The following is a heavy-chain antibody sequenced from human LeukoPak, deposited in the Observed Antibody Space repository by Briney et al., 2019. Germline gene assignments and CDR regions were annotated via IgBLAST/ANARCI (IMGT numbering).Heavy chain of an antibody. V-gene: IGHV1-69*13. CDR3: ARDYLLPAAPPRGYYYYYMDV. CDR2: IIPIFGTA. D-gene: IGHD2-2*01. CDR1: GGTFSSYA. J-gene: IGHJ6*03. Sequence: SVKVSCKASGGTFSSYAISWVRQAPGQGLEWMGGIIPIFGTANYAQKFQGRVTITADESTSTAYMELRSLRSEDTAVYYCARDYLLPAAPPRGYYYYYMDVWGKGTTVTVSS.